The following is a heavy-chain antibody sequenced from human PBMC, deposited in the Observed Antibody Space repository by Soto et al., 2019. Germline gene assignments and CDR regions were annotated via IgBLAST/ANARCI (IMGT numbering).Heavy chain of an antibody. D-gene: IGHD3-3*01. CDR3: ARPGYDFWTGYYRHQDYYYYGMDV. Sequence: GESLKISCKGSGYSFTSYWISWVRQMPGKGLEWMGRIDPSDSYTNYSPSFQGHVTISADKSISTAYLQWSSLKASDTAMYYCARPGYDFWTGYYRHQDYYYYGMDVWGQGTKVTVS. CDR2: IDPSDSYT. V-gene: IGHV5-10-1*01. CDR1: GYSFTSYW. J-gene: IGHJ6*02.